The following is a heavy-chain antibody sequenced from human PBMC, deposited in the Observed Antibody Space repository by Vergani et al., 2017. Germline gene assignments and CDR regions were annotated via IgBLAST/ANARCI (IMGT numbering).Heavy chain of an antibody. CDR3: AREGANCGDTDY. Sequence: QVQLQESGPGLVKPSETLSLTCTVSGGSVSSGSYYWSWLRQPPGKGLEWIGYIYYSGGTNYNPSLKRRVTISVDTSKNQFSLKLSSVTAADTAVYYCAREGANCGDTDYWGQGTLVTVSS. D-gene: IGHD4-17*01. V-gene: IGHV4-61*01. CDR1: GGSVSSGSYY. CDR2: IYYSGGT. J-gene: IGHJ4*02.